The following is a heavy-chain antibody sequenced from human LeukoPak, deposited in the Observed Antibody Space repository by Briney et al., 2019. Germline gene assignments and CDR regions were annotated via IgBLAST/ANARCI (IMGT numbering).Heavy chain of an antibody. CDR2: IKQDGSEK. D-gene: IGHD3-9*01. CDR3: AKSLSLLRYFDWTQPYYFDY. V-gene: IGHV3-7*03. CDR1: GFTFSSYW. J-gene: IGHJ4*02. Sequence: PGGSLRLSCAASGFTFSSYWMSWVRQAPGKGLEWVANIKQDGSEKYYVDSVKGRFTISRDNSKNTLYLQMNSLRAEDTAVYYCAKSLSLLRYFDWTQPYYFDYWGQGTLVTVSS.